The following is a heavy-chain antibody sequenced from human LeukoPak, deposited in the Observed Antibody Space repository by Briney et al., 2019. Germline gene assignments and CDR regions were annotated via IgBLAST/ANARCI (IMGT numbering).Heavy chain of an antibody. CDR1: GFTFSNFW. CDR2: ISHDGSNK. J-gene: IGHJ5*02. CDR3: AKAAGTGTNWFDP. V-gene: IGHV3-30*18. D-gene: IGHD1-7*01. Sequence: PGESLRLSCTASGFTFSNFWMGWVRQAPGKGLEWVAVISHDGSNKYYADSVKGRFTISRDNSKNTLYLQMNSLRAEDTAVYYCAKAAGTGTNWFDPWGQGTLVTVSS.